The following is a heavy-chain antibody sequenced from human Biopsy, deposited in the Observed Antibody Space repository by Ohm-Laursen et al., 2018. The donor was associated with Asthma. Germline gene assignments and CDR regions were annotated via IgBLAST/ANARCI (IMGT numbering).Heavy chain of an antibody. Sequence: RSLRLSCAASGFSFSNYGMHWVRQAPGKGLDWVAVISFDGTNRNYTDSVKGRFTISRDNPRNTLHLEMNSLRAEDTAVYFCAKEVFPGWELRRGPDSWGQGTLVTVSS. J-gene: IGHJ4*02. CDR1: GFSFSNYG. CDR2: ISFDGTNR. D-gene: IGHD1-26*01. V-gene: IGHV3-30*18. CDR3: AKEVFPGWELRRGPDS.